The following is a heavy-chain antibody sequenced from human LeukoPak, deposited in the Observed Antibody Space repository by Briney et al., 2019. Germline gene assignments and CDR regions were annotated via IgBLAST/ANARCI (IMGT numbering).Heavy chain of an antibody. CDR3: AREVRKPVATMTEVDPFDR. CDR1: GYTFTGNY. J-gene: IGHJ4*02. D-gene: IGHD3-22*01. V-gene: IGHV1-2*02. Sequence: ASVKVSCKASGYTFTGNYMHWVRQAPGQGLEWMGWIHPISGGTNYAQKFQGRVTMTRDTSLSIAYMELNRLKSDDTAVYFCAREVRKPVATMTEVDPFDRWGQRTLVTVSS. CDR2: IHPISGGT.